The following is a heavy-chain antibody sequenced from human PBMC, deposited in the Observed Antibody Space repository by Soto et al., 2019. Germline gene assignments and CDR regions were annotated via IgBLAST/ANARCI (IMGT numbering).Heavy chain of an antibody. D-gene: IGHD2-8*01. V-gene: IGHV1-2*02. J-gene: IGHJ4*02. CDR1: GYTLTGYY. Sequence: QVQLVQSGAEVKKPGASVKVSCKASGYTLTGYYINWVRQAPGQGFEWMGWINPNSGGTNYAQKFQGRVTITADESTSTAYMELSSLRSEDTAVYYCATQNLMVASFFDYWGQGTLVTVSS. CDR2: INPNSGGT. CDR3: ATQNLMVASFFDY.